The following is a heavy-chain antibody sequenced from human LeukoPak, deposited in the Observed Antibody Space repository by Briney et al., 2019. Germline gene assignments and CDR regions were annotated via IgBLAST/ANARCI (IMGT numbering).Heavy chain of an antibody. D-gene: IGHD2-2*03. CDR3: ARDLDIVVVPASWFYP. Sequence: GGSLRLSCAASGFTFSTYSMNWVRQAPGRGLEWVSSISSSSKYIYYADSVKGRFTISRDDAKNSLSLQMNSLRAEDTAVYYCARDLDIVVVPASWFYPWGQGTLVTVSS. J-gene: IGHJ5*02. CDR2: ISSSSKYI. CDR1: GFTFSTYS. V-gene: IGHV3-21*01.